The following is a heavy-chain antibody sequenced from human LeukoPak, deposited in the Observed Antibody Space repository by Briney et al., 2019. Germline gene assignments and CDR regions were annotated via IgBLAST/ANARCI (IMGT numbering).Heavy chain of an antibody. D-gene: IGHD5-24*01. V-gene: IGHV1-69*06. Sequence: ASVKVSCKASGYTFTGYYMHWVRQAPGQGLELMGGIIPIFGTANYAQKFQGRVTITADKSTSTAYMELSSLRSEDTAVYYCAGTEMATIFLKYYYYYYYMDVWGKGTTVTVSS. CDR3: AGTEMATIFLKYYYYYYYMDV. J-gene: IGHJ6*03. CDR1: GYTFTGYY. CDR2: IIPIFGTA.